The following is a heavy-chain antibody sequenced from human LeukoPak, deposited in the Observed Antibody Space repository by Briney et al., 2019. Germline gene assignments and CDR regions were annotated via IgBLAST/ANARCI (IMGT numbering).Heavy chain of an antibody. J-gene: IGHJ4*02. CDR1: GYTFTSYD. CDR3: ARSRLPDY. Sequence: GASVKVSCKASGYTFTSYDINWVRQATGQGLEWMGWINPNSGATNYAQKFQGRVTMTRDTSISTAYMELSRLRSDDTAVYYCARSRLPDYWGQGTLVTVSS. D-gene: IGHD2-15*01. CDR2: INPNSGAT. V-gene: IGHV1-2*02.